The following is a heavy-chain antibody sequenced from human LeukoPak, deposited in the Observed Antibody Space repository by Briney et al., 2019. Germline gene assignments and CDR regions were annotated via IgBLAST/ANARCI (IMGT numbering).Heavy chain of an antibody. V-gene: IGHV1-8*03. D-gene: IGHD3-10*01. CDR3: ARVGAGEGGIDY. Sequence: ASVKVSCKASGYTFIIYEIQWVRQAPGKGLEWVGGLRPHYGNTAYSQSFQGRVTITRDISIDTVYMELSGLRSEDTAVYYCARVGAGEGGIDYWAQGPLITVSS. J-gene: IGHJ4*02. CDR1: GYTFIIYE. CDR2: LRPHYGNT.